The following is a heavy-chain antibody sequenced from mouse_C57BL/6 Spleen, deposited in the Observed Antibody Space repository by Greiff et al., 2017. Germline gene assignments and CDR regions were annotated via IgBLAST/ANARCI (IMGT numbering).Heavy chain of an antibody. CDR1: GYAFSSYW. J-gene: IGHJ4*01. CDR3: ARNYYDYDASYAMDY. V-gene: IGHV1-80*01. D-gene: IGHD2-4*01. CDR2: IYPGDGDT. Sequence: QVQLQQSGAELVKPGASVKISCKASGYAFSSYWMNWVKQRPGKGLEWIGQIYPGDGDTNYNGKFKGKATLTADKSSSTAYRQLSSLTSEDSAVYFCARNYYDYDASYAMDYWGQGTSVTVSS.